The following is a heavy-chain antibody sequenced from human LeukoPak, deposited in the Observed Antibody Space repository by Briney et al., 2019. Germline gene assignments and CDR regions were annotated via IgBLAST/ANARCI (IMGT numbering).Heavy chain of an antibody. D-gene: IGHD2-2*01. CDR3: AREYCSSTSCYLGSDY. CDR2: ISAYNGNT. J-gene: IGHJ4*02. CDR1: GYTFTSYG. Sequence: GASVKVSCKASGYTFTSYGISWVRQAPGQGLEWMGWISAYNGNTNYAQKLQGRVTMTTDTSTSTAYMELGSLRSGDTAVYYCAREYCSSTSCYLGSDYWGQGTLVTVSS. V-gene: IGHV1-18*01.